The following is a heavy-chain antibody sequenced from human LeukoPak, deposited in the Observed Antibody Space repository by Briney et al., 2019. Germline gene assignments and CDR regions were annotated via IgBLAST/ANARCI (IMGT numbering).Heavy chain of an antibody. Sequence: AGSLRLSSAASGFTLGIYWMHWVRQAPRKGLVWVSRINTDGGDTIYADSVKGRFTISRDNAKNTLFLQMNSLRAEDTAVYYCARDEKIVGASGQDYWGQGTLVTVSS. CDR3: ARDEKIVGASGQDY. V-gene: IGHV3-74*01. J-gene: IGHJ4*02. CDR2: INTDGGDT. D-gene: IGHD1-26*01. CDR1: GFTLGIYW.